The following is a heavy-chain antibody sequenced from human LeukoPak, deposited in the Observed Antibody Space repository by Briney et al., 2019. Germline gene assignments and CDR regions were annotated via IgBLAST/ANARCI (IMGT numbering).Heavy chain of an antibody. CDR1: GYTFTSYA. J-gene: IGHJ4*02. D-gene: IGHD3-9*01. CDR2: INTNTGNP. Sequence: ASVKVSCKASGYTFTSYAMNWVRQAPGQGLEWMEWINTNTGNPTYAQGFTGRFVFSLDTSVSTAYLQISSLKAEDTAVYYCARGPYDILTGYSRSPLDYWGQGTLVTVSS. V-gene: IGHV7-4-1*02. CDR3: ARGPYDILTGYSRSPLDY.